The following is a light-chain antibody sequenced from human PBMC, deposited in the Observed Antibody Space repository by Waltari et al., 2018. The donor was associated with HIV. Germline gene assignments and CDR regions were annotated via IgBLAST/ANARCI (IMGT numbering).Light chain of an antibody. Sequence: DIQMTQSPSTLSASVGDRVTITCRASQSISTYLNWYQQKPGEAPKLLLYAASSLQSGVASRFSGSGSGTDVTLTISNLQPEDFAIYYCQQSYRTLTFGGGTKMDIK. J-gene: IGKJ4*01. CDR3: QQSYRTLT. CDR2: AAS. V-gene: IGKV1-39*01. CDR1: QSISTY.